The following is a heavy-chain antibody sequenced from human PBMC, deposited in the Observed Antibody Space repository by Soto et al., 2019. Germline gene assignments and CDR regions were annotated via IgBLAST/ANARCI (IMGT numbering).Heavy chain of an antibody. CDR1: GYSFTSYW. D-gene: IGHD3-22*01. CDR2: IYPGDSDT. V-gene: IGHV5-51*01. Sequence: PGESLKISCKGSGYSFTSYWIGWVRQMPGKGLEWMGIIYPGDSDTRYSPSFQGQVTISADKSISTAYLQWSSLKASDTAMYYCARHCFYDSSGYTRTGYYYYGMDVWGQGTTVTVSS. J-gene: IGHJ6*02. CDR3: ARHCFYDSSGYTRTGYYYYGMDV.